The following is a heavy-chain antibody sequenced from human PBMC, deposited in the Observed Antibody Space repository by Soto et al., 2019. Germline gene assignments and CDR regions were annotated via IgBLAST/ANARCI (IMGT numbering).Heavy chain of an antibody. V-gene: IGHV4-38-2*02. CDR1: GYSISSGYY. CDR3: ARDSSYLRPYSSSAGAFDY. CDR2: IYHSGST. D-gene: IGHD6-6*01. Sequence: SETLSLTCTVSGYSISSGYYWGWIRQPPGKGLEWIGSIYHSGSTYYNPSLKSRVTISVDTSKNQFSLKLSSVTAADTAVYYCARDSSYLRPYSSSAGAFDYWGQGTLVTVSS. J-gene: IGHJ4*02.